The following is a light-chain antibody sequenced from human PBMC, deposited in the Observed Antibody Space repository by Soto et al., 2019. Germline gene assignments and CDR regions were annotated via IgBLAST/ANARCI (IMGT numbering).Light chain of an antibody. CDR3: QTWGTGIQVV. CDR1: GGHSTYA. J-gene: IGLJ2*01. Sequence: QLVLTQSPSASASLGASVKLTCTLSGGHSTYAIAWHQQQPGKGPRYLMKVNSDGSHSKGDGIPDRLSGSSSGAERYLTISSLQSEDEADYYCQTWGTGIQVVFGGGTKLTVL. CDR2: VNSDGSH. V-gene: IGLV4-69*01.